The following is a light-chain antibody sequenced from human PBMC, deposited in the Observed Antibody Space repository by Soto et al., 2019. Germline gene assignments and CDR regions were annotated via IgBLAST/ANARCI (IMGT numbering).Light chain of an antibody. CDR3: TSYTSSSTVV. CDR2: DVS. CDR1: SSDVGGYNY. V-gene: IGLV2-14*01. J-gene: IGLJ2*01. Sequence: QSVLTQPASVSGSPGQAIAISCTGTSSDVGGYNYVSWDQQHPGKAPKLTIYDVSNRSSGVSNRFSGSKSGNTASLTISGLQAEDEADYYCTSYTSSSTVVFGGGTKVTVL.